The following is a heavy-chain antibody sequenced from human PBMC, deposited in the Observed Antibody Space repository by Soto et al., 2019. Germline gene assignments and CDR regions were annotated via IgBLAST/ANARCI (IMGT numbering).Heavy chain of an antibody. D-gene: IGHD1-26*01. J-gene: IGHJ4*02. Sequence: VQLMESGGGPVQRGESLRLSCEGSGITFNTHWMHWVRQAPGKGLVWVSRIYFDGITTNYADSVKGRLTVSRDNAKNTVYLHVNTLRDEDTAVYYCARGGAMGVDYWGQGTLVTVSS. V-gene: IGHV3-74*01. CDR2: IYFDGITT. CDR1: GITFNTHW. CDR3: ARGGAMGVDY.